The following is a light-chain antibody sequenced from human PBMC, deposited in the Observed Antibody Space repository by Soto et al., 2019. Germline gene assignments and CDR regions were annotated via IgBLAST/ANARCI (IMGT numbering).Light chain of an antibody. V-gene: IGKV3-15*01. CDR2: GAS. CDR1: QNVGSN. Sequence: EIVMTQSPATLSVSPGERATLSCRASQNVGSNLAWYQQKPGQAPRLLIYGASTRATGIPARFSGSGSGTEFTLTISSLQSEDFAVYYCQQYNNWPWTFGQGTTADIK. J-gene: IGKJ1*01. CDR3: QQYNNWPWT.